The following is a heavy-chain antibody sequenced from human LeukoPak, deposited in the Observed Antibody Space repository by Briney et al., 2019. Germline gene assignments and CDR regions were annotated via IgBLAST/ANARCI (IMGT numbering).Heavy chain of an antibody. CDR2: ISAYNGNT. Sequence: ASVKVSCKASGYTFTSYGISWVRQAPGQGLERMGWISAYNGNTNYAQKLQGRVTMTTDTSTSTAYMELRSLRSDDTAVYYCARDLDIVVVPASISHYYYGMDVWGQGTTVTVSS. D-gene: IGHD2-2*03. CDR1: GYTFTSYG. J-gene: IGHJ6*02. V-gene: IGHV1-18*01. CDR3: ARDLDIVVVPASISHYYYGMDV.